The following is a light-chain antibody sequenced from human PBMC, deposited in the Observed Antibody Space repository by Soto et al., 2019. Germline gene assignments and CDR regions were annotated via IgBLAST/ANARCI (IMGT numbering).Light chain of an antibody. CDR1: SSDVGGSNY. V-gene: IGLV2-11*01. CDR2: NVG. Sequence: QSALTQLRSVSGSPGQSVTISCTGTSSDVGGSNYVSWYQQYPGKAPKLIIYNVGTRPLGVPGRFSGSKSGNTASLTISGLQAEDEAQYYCCSYAGSYTFVFGSGTRSPS. J-gene: IGLJ1*01. CDR3: CSYAGSYTFV.